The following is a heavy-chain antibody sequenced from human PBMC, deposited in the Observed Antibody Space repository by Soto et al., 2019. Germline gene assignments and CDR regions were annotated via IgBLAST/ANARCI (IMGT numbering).Heavy chain of an antibody. V-gene: IGHV1-69*06. CDR3: VRDITTGYYGMDV. D-gene: IGHD4-4*01. J-gene: IGHJ6*02. Sequence: QVQLVQSGAEVKKPGSSVKVSCKVSGGAFSSYDISWVRQAPGQGLDWMGGIIPLFETTNYAQKFQGRVTITADKSTSTADMELSRLRSEDTAVYYCVRDITTGYYGMDVGGQGTTVTVSS. CDR1: GGAFSSYD. CDR2: IIPLFETT.